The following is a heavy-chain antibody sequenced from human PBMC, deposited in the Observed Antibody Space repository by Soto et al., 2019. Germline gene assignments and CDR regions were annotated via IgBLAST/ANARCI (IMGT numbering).Heavy chain of an antibody. Sequence: QVQLVESGGGVVQPGRSLRLSCAASGFTFSSYGMHWVRQAPGKGLEWVAAIWYDGSNKYYADSVKGRFTISRDNSKNTLYLQMNSLRAEDTAVYYCARDEGYCSSTSCYTYYYYYGMDVWGQGTTVTVSS. CDR1: GFTFSSYG. CDR3: ARDEGYCSSTSCYTYYYYYGMDV. J-gene: IGHJ6*02. D-gene: IGHD2-2*02. V-gene: IGHV3-33*01. CDR2: IWYDGSNK.